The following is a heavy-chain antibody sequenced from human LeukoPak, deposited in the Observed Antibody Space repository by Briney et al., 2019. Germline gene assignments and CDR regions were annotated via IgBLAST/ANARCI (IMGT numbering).Heavy chain of an antibody. CDR3: ARDRASTYFDY. Sequence: GGSLRLSCAASGFTFRNFGMHWVRQAPGKGLEWVAFIWYDGSNKYYADSVKGRFTISRDGSKNTVSLQMNTLRAEDTAVYYCARDRASTYFDYWGQGTLVTVSS. CDR2: IWYDGSNK. V-gene: IGHV3-33*01. CDR1: GFTFRNFG. J-gene: IGHJ4*02.